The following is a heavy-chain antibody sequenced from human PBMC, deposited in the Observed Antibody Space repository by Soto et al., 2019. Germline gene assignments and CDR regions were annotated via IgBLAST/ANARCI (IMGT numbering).Heavy chain of an antibody. J-gene: IGHJ6*02. D-gene: IGHD5-12*01. CDR1: GFTFSSYN. Sequence: GGSLRLSCAASGFTFSSYNMNLVRQAPGKGLEWVSYISSSSSTIYYADPVKGRFTISRDNAKNSLYLQMNSLRAEDTAVYYCARADSGYAHGYYYYGMDVWGQGTTVTVSS. V-gene: IGHV3-48*01. CDR3: ARADSGYAHGYYYYGMDV. CDR2: ISSSSSTI.